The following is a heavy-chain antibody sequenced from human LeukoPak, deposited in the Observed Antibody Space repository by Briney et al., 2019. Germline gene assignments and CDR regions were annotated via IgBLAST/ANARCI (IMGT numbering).Heavy chain of an antibody. Sequence: PSGTLSLTCAVYGVSISSDNWWTWVRQPPGKGLEWIGETHRSGDTKYNPSLNGRVTISMDNSKNQLSLNLNSVTAADTAIYFCATRHHSRTYMVPLDSWGQGTLVTVSS. D-gene: IGHD3-10*01. J-gene: IGHJ4*02. V-gene: IGHV4-4*02. CDR3: ATRHHSRTYMVPLDS. CDR1: GVSISSDNW. CDR2: THRSGDT.